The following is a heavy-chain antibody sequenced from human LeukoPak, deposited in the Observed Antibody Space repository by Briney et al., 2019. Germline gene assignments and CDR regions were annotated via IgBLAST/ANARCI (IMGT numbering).Heavy chain of an antibody. CDR2: ISSSGSTI. V-gene: IGHV3-48*03. J-gene: IGHJ6*04. CDR1: GFTFSSYE. Sequence: PGGSLRLSCAASGFTFSSYEMNWVRQAPGKGLEWVSYISSSGSTIYYADSVKGRFTISRDNAKNSLYLQMNSLRAEDTAVYYCARDFLPYNVDTAMGVWGKGTTVTVSS. D-gene: IGHD5-18*01. CDR3: ARDFLPYNVDTAMGV.